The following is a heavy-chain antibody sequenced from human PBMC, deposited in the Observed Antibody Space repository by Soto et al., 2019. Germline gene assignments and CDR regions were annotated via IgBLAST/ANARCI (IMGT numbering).Heavy chain of an antibody. V-gene: IGHV3-30-3*01. CDR3: ARDWNSSPRAGSPGFDY. J-gene: IGHJ4*02. CDR1: GFTFSSYA. D-gene: IGHD6-13*01. Sequence: QVQLVESGGGVVQPGRSLRLSCAASGFTFSSYAMHWVRQAPGKGLEWVAVISYDGSNKYYADSVKGRFTISRDNSKNTLYLQMNSLRAEDTAVYYCARDWNSSPRAGSPGFDYWGQGTLVTVSS. CDR2: ISYDGSNK.